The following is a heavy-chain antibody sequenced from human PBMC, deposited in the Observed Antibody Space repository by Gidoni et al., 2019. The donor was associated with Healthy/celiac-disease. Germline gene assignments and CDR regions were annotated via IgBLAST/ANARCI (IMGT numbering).Heavy chain of an antibody. D-gene: IGHD6-6*01. V-gene: IGHV4-61*02. J-gene: IGHJ5*02. CDR1: GGSISRGSYY. CDR2: IYPSGSP. Sequence: QVQLQEWGTGLVQPSQTLSRTCTVSGGSISRGSYYWSWILQPDGKGLAWIWRIYPSGSPNYNPSLKIRVTIAVDTSKTQFSLKLISVPAAYTAVYYCARASVSSSQFYPCGQGTLVTVSS. CDR3: ARASVSSSQFYP.